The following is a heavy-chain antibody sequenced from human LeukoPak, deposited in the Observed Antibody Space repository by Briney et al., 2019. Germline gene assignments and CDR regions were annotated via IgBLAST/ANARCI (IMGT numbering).Heavy chain of an antibody. CDR2: IFHSGNS. J-gene: IGHJ4*02. CDR3: ARVTYVDDMLYQYFDY. D-gene: IGHD4-17*01. Sequence: SETLSLTCAVSSYSISSGSYWGWIRQSPGKGLEWVGSIFHSGNSYYNPSLKSRLTISVDTSKNQFSLKLTSVTAAATALYYCARVTYVDDMLYQYFDYWGQGILVTVSS. V-gene: IGHV4-38-2*01. CDR1: SYSISSGSY.